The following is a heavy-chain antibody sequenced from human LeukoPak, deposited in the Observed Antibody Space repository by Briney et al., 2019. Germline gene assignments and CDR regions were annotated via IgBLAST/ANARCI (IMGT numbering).Heavy chain of an antibody. CDR2: IYHSGST. CDR3: ARVGATTYFGY. J-gene: IGHJ4*02. Sequence: SETLSLTCTVSGYSISSGYYWGWIRQPPGKGLEWIGSIYHSGSTYYNPSLKSRVTISVDTSKDQFSLKLSSVTAADTAVYYCARVGATTYFGYWGQGTLVTVSS. CDR1: GYSISSGYY. V-gene: IGHV4-38-2*02. D-gene: IGHD1-26*01.